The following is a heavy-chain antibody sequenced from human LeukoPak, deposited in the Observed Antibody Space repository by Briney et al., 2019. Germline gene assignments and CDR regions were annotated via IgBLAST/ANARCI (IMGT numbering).Heavy chain of an antibody. D-gene: IGHD4-17*01. V-gene: IGHV3-73*01. CDR1: GFTFSGSA. CDR2: IRSKANSYAT. J-gene: IGHJ4*02. Sequence: PGGSLRLSCAASGFTFSGSAMHWVRQASGKGREWVGRIRSKANSYATAYAASVKGRFTISRDDSKNTAYLQMNSLKTEDTAVYYCTRIYCDSDQVFDYWGQGTLVTVSS. CDR3: TRIYCDSDQVFDY.